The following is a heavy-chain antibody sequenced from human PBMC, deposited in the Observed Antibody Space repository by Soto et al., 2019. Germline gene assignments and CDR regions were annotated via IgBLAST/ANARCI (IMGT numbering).Heavy chain of an antibody. J-gene: IGHJ6*02. Sequence: SVKVSCKASGGTFSSYAISWVRQAPGQGLEWMGGIIPIFGTANYAQKFQGRVTITADESTSTAYKELSSLRSEDTAVYYCARGTWNDEYYYYYGMDVWGQGTTVTVSS. V-gene: IGHV1-69*13. CDR2: IIPIFGTA. CDR1: GGTFSSYA. D-gene: IGHD1-1*01. CDR3: ARGTWNDEYYYYYGMDV.